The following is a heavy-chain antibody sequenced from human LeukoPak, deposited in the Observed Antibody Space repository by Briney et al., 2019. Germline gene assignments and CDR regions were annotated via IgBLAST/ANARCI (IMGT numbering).Heavy chain of an antibody. CDR3: TKDQTPYY. CDR1: GFTFGDYA. V-gene: IGHV3-49*04. J-gene: IGHJ4*02. Sequence: PGGSLRLSCTASGFTFGDYAMTWVRQAPGKGLEWVGFIASETYGGTAEYAASVKGRFTISRDDSKSIAYLQMNSLKTEDTAVYNCTKDQTPYYWGQGTLVTVSS. CDR2: IASETYGGTA.